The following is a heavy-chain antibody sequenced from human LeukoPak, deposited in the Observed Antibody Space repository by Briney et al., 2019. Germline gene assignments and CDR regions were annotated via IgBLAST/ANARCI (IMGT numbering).Heavy chain of an antibody. CDR2: ITSRSSYI. D-gene: IGHD2-15*01. J-gene: IGHJ4*02. CDR3: ARVPHDIVVVVAASPDY. V-gene: IGHV3-21*01. CDR1: GFTFSSYS. Sequence: GGSLRLSCAASGFTFSSYSMNWVRQAPGKGLEWVSSITSRSSYIYYADSVKGRFTISRDNAKNSLYLQMNSLRAEDTAVYYCARVPHDIVVVVAASPDYWGQGTRVTVSS.